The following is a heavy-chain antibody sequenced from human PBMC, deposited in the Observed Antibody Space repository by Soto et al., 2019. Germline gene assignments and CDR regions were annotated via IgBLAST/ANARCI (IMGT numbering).Heavy chain of an antibody. Sequence: QVQLVQSGAEVKRPGSSVTVSCTTSGDTLKTYTISWVRQAPGQGLQWMGGLIPISGTATYAPNFQGRVTITVDDSMSTAYMELNSLRSDDTAMYYCATPMDADHWGQGTLVTVSS. CDR1: GDTLKTYT. CDR2: LIPISGTA. V-gene: IGHV1-69*01. CDR3: ATPMDADH. J-gene: IGHJ4*02.